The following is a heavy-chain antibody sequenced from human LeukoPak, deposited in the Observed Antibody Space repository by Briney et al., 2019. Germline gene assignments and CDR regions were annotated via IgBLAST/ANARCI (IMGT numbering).Heavy chain of an antibody. V-gene: IGHV3-64D*06. CDR2: ISSNGGST. CDR1: GFTFSSYA. Sequence: GGSLRLSCAASGFTFSSYAMHWVRQAPGKGLEYVSAISSNGGSTYYADSVKGRLTFSRNNSKNTLYLQMSSLRAEDTAVYYCVKATRYSSSFYFDSWGQGTLVTVSS. J-gene: IGHJ4*02. CDR3: VKATRYSSSFYFDS. D-gene: IGHD6-13*01.